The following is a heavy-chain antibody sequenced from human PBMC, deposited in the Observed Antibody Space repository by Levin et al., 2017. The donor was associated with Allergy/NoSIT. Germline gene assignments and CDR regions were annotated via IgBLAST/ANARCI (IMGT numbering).Heavy chain of an antibody. CDR1: GFTFSSCG. CDR2: ISSGSDYI. J-gene: IGHJ2*01. D-gene: IGHD2-2*01. V-gene: IGHV3-21*01. CDR3: ARSSVVGSCSSTSCSSVDL. Sequence: GGSLRLSCVASGFTFSSCGFNWVRQAPGKGLEWVAFISSGSDYIYYADSVKGRFTISRDNAKNSLFLQLNSLKAEDSAVYHCARSSVVGSCSSTSCSSVDLWGRGALVTVSS.